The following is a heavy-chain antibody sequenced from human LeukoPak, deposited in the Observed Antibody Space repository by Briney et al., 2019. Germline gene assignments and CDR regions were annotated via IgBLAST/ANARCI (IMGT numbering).Heavy chain of an antibody. CDR1: GFTVSSNY. CDR2: IYSGGNT. J-gene: IGHJ4*02. D-gene: IGHD4-17*01. V-gene: IGHV3-53*01. CDR3: ARRAGEYSHPYDY. Sequence: GSLRLSCAASGFTVSSNYISWVRQAPGKGLEWVSFIYSGGNTHYSDSVKGRFTISRDNSKNTLYLQMNSLRAEDTAVYYCARRAGEYSHPYDYWGQGTLVTVSS.